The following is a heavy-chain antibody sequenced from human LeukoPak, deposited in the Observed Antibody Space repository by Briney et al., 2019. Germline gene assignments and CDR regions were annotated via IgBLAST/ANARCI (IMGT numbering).Heavy chain of an antibody. CDR3: ERGIDDYGDLRLDY. CDR1: GFTFSSYS. Sequence: GGSLRLSCAASGFTFSSYSMNWVRQAPGKGLEWVSSISSSSSYIYYADSVKGRFTISRDNAKNSLYLQMNSLRAEDTAVYYCERGIDDYGDLRLDYWGQGTLVTVSS. D-gene: IGHD4-17*01. V-gene: IGHV3-21*01. CDR2: ISSSSSYI. J-gene: IGHJ4*02.